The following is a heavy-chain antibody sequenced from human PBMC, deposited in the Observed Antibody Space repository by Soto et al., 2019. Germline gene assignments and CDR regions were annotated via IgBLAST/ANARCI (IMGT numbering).Heavy chain of an antibody. J-gene: IGHJ4*02. Sequence: WASVKVSCKASGYTFTGYYMHWVRQAPGQGLEWMGWINPNSGGTNYAQKFQGWVTMTRDTSISTAYMELSRLRSDDTAVYYCARGVIPLFFLGVVNNQYFFDYCAQGSLVIGSS. CDR1: GYTFTGYY. CDR2: INPNSGGT. D-gene: IGHD3-3*01. CDR3: ARGVIPLFFLGVVNNQYFFDY. V-gene: IGHV1-2*04.